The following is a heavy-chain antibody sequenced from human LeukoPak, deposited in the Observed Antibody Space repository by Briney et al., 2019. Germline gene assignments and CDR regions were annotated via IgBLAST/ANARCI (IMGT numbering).Heavy chain of an antibody. V-gene: IGHV4-39*07. CDR2: IYYSGST. D-gene: IGHD3-22*01. CDR3: AKVKGDYYDSSGYSAGFYMDV. J-gene: IGHJ6*03. CDR1: GGSISSSSYY. Sequence: SETLSLTCTVSGGSISSSSYYWGWIRQPPGKGLEWIGSIYYSGSTYYNPSLKSRVTISVDTSKNQFSLKLSSVTAADTAIYYCAKVKGDYYDSSGYSAGFYMDVWGKGTTVTVSS.